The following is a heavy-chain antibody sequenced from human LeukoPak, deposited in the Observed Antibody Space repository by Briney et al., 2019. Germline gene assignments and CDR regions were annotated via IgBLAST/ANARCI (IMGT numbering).Heavy chain of an antibody. V-gene: IGHV4-39*01. CDR3: ARGGKYYHYGMDV. D-gene: IGHD3-16*01. J-gene: IGHJ6*02. CDR2: IYYSGST. Sequence: SETLSLTCTVSGGSISSSSYYWGWIRQPPGKGLEWIGSIYYSGSTYYNPSLKSRVTISVDTSKNQFSLKLSSVTAADTAVYYCARGGKYYHYGMDVWGQGTTVTVSS. CDR1: GGSISSSSYY.